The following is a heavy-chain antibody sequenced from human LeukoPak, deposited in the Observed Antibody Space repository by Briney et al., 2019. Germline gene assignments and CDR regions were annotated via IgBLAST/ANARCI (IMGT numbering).Heavy chain of an antibody. CDR3: ARGKSRESAFDI. V-gene: IGHV1-69*04. CDR1: GGTFSSYA. Sequence: GASVKVSCKASGGTFSSYAISWVRQAPGQGLEWMGRIIPILGIAIYAQKSQGRVTITADKSTSTAYMELSSLRSEDTAVYYCARGKSRESAFDIWGQGTMVTVSS. J-gene: IGHJ3*02. CDR2: IIPILGIA. D-gene: IGHD2-2*01.